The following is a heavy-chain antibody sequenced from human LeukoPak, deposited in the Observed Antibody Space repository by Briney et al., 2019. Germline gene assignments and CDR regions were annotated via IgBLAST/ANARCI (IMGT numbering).Heavy chain of an antibody. J-gene: IGHJ4*02. D-gene: IGHD2-8*01. CDR2: ISAYNGNT. CDR3: ARGTVGKTYYMRGGY. V-gene: IGHV1-18*01. Sequence: ASVKVSCKASGYTFTSYGISWVRQAPGQGLEWMGWISAYNGNTNYAQKLQGRVTMTTDTSTSTAYMELRSLRSDDTAVYYCARGTVGKTYYMRGGYWGQGTLVTVSS. CDR1: GYTFTSYG.